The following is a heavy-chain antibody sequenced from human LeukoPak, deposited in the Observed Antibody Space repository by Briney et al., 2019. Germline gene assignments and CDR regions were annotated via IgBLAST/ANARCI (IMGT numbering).Heavy chain of an antibody. J-gene: IGHJ4*02. CDR3: AARSSGNPYF. D-gene: IGHD1-26*01. CDR1: GLTLSNYW. Sequence: GESLRLSCTASGLTLSNYWMIWVRQAPGKGLQWVAKIKQDGSEKYYVDSVKGRFTISRDNAENSLYLQMNSLRVEDTAVYYCAARSSGNPYFWGQGTLVTVSS. V-gene: IGHV3-7*03. CDR2: IKQDGSEK.